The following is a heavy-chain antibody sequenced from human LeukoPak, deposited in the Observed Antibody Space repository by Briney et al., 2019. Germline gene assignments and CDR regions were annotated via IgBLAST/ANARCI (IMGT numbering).Heavy chain of an antibody. J-gene: IGHJ6*03. D-gene: IGHD5-12*01. Sequence: SETLSPTCAVYGGSFSGYYWSWIRQPPGKGLEWIGEINHSGSTNYNPSLKSRVTISVDTSKNQFSLKLSSVTAADTAVYYCARGHRHNSGYDSYYYYYYYMDVWGKGTTVTVSS. CDR1: GGSFSGYY. CDR2: INHSGST. V-gene: IGHV4-34*01. CDR3: ARGHRHNSGYDSYYYYYYYMDV.